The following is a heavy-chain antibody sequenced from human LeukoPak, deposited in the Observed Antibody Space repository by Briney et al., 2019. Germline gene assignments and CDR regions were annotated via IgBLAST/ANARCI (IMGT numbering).Heavy chain of an antibody. D-gene: IGHD5-24*01. CDR3: ARHPGRADYKPNWFDT. V-gene: IGHV4-39*01. J-gene: IGHJ5*02. CDR2: IYYSGRT. CDR1: GGSINSSPYY. Sequence: SETLSLTCTVSGGSINSSPYYWGCIRQPPGKGLEWIGSIYYSGRTSYNPSLKSRVTISVDTSKNQFSLRLTSVTAADTAVYYCARHPGRADYKPNWFDTCGQGTLVTVSS.